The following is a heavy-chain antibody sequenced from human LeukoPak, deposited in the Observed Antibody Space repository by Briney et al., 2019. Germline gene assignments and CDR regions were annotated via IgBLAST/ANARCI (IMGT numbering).Heavy chain of an antibody. D-gene: IGHD3-10*01. J-gene: IGHJ4*02. Sequence: TLSLTCTVSGGSISSGSYYWSWIRQPAGKGLEWIGRIYTSGSTNYNPSLKSRVTISVDTSKNQFSLKLSSVTAADTAVYYCARRAITMVRGPMPDYWGQGTLVTVSS. V-gene: IGHV4-61*02. CDR3: ARRAITMVRGPMPDY. CDR2: IYTSGST. CDR1: GGSISSGSYY.